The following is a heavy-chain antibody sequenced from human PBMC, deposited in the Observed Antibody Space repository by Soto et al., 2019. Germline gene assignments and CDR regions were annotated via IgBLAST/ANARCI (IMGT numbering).Heavy chain of an antibody. V-gene: IGHV4-31*03. J-gene: IGHJ4*02. D-gene: IGHD6-13*01. CDR3: ARDAPGAAPY. CDR1: GGPVINGDSY. Sequence: QVRLQESGPGLVKPSQTLSLTCTVSGGPVINGDSYLNWIRQHPEKGLEWMGYINYRGTTNYNAALKSRILISVDTSKNPFSLRLTSVMAADTAVYYCARDAPGAAPYWGQGTLVTVSS. CDR2: INYRGTT.